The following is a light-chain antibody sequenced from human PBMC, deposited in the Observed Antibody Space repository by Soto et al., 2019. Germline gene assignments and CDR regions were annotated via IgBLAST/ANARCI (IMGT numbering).Light chain of an antibody. V-gene: IGKV1-5*03. CDR1: QSISSW. CDR2: QAS. J-gene: IGKJ1*01. CDR3: QQYNSYSRT. Sequence: DIQMTQSPSTLSASVGDRVTITCRASQSISSWLAWYQQRPGKAPNLLIYQASSLESGVPSMFSGSGSGTEFTLTISSLQPDDFATYYCQQYNSYSRTFGQGTKVEIK.